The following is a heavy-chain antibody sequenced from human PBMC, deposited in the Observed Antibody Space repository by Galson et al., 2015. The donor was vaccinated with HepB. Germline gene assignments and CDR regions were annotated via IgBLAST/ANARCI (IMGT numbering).Heavy chain of an antibody. CDR3: AREYGLYGKDV. J-gene: IGHJ6*02. Sequence: SLRLSCAASGFTFSNYDMHWVRQVTGKGLEWVSAIGTAGDTNYAGSVKGRFTISRENAKNSLYLQMNSLGDGDTAVYYCAREYGLYGKDVWGQGTTVTVSS. V-gene: IGHV3-13*04. D-gene: IGHD3/OR15-3a*01. CDR2: IGTAGDT. CDR1: GFTFSNYD.